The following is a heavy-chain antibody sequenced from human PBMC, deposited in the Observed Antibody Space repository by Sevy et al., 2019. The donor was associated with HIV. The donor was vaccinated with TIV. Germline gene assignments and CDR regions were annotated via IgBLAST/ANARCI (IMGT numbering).Heavy chain of an antibody. V-gene: IGHV3-33*01. Sequence: GGSLRLSCAASGFTFSTYGMHWVRQAPGKGLKWVAVIWFDGSNTYYADSVKGRFTISRDIAKNTLHLQMNSLRVEDTAVSYCARDLEFYDYGDYGPAFMPDYWGQGPLVTVSS. D-gene: IGHD4-17*01. CDR1: GFTFSTYG. CDR2: IWFDGSNT. CDR3: ARDLEFYDYGDYGPAFMPDY. J-gene: IGHJ4*02.